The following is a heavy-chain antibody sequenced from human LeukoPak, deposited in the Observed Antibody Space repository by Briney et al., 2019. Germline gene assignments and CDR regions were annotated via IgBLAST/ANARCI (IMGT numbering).Heavy chain of an antibody. CDR3: ARVGGNDAFDI. CDR1: GFTVSSNY. CDR2: IYSGGST. Sequence: GGSLRLSCAASGFTVSSNYMSWVRQAPGKGLEWVSVIYSGGSTYYADSVKGRFTISRDNSKNTLYLQMGSLREEDMAVYYCARVGGNDAFDIWGQGTVVTVSS. V-gene: IGHV3-66*01. J-gene: IGHJ3*02.